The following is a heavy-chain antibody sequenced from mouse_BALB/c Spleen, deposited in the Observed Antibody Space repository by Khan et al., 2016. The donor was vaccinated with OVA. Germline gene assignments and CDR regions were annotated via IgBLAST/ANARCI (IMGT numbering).Heavy chain of an antibody. J-gene: IGHJ1*01. D-gene: IGHD1-1*01. CDR1: GYSITSGYY. Sequence: EVELVESGPGLVKPSQSLSLTCSVTGYSITSGYYWNWIRQFPGNKLEWMDYIRYDGSNNYNPSLKNRISITRDTSKNQFFLKLKSVTTEDTATYYCARDYYGTSWYFDVWGAGTTVTVSS. CDR3: ARDYYGTSWYFDV. CDR2: IRYDGSN. V-gene: IGHV3-6*02.